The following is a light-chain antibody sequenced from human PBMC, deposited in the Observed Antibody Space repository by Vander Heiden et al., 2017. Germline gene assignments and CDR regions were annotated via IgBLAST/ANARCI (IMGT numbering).Light chain of an antibody. Sequence: DIVMTQSPDSLSVSLGERATIKCKSSQSILYHSDNENYLAWYQQKPGQPPKLLIHWASAREPGVPHRFSGSGSGADFTLTISNLHAEDVAVYFCQQYYSVPLTFGGGTKVEIK. CDR1: QSILYHSDNENY. V-gene: IGKV4-1*01. J-gene: IGKJ4*01. CDR2: WAS. CDR3: QQYYSVPLT.